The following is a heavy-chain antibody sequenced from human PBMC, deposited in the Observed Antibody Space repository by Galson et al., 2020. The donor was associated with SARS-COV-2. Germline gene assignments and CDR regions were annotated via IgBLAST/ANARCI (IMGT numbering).Heavy chain of an antibody. Sequence: SETLSLTCAVYGGSFSGYYWSWIRQPPGKGLEWIGEINHIGSTNYNPSLKSRVTISVDTSKNQLSLNMSSVTAADTAVYYCASFYDSRGYWGQGTLVTVSS. D-gene: IGHD3-22*01. CDR1: GGSFSGYY. V-gene: IGHV4-34*01. CDR3: ASFYDSRGY. J-gene: IGHJ4*02. CDR2: INHIGST.